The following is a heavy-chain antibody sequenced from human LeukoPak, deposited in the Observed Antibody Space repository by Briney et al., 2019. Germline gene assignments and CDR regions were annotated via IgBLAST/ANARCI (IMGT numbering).Heavy chain of an antibody. V-gene: IGHV1-69*02. D-gene: IGHD3-3*01. Sequence: ASVKVSCKASGGTFSSYTISWVRQAPGQGLEWMGRIIPILGIANYAQKFQGRVTITADKSTSTAYMELSSLRSEDTAVYYCARGPYYDFWSGYSNFDYWGQGTLVTVSS. CDR1: GGTFSSYT. J-gene: IGHJ4*02. CDR2: IIPILGIA. CDR3: ARGPYYDFWSGYSNFDY.